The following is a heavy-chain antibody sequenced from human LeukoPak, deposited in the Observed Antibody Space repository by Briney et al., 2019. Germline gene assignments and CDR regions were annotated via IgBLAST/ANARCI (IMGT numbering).Heavy chain of an antibody. J-gene: IGHJ4*02. CDR2: IYHSGST. CDR1: GGSISSGDYS. CDR3: ARTLYGSGSQLHDY. Sequence: SETLSLTCAVSGGSISSGDYSWSWIRQPPGKGLEWIGYIYHSGSTYYNPSLKSRVTISVDRSKNQFSLKLSSVTATDTAVYYCARTLYGSGSQLHDYWGQGTLVTVSS. V-gene: IGHV4-30-2*01. D-gene: IGHD3-10*01.